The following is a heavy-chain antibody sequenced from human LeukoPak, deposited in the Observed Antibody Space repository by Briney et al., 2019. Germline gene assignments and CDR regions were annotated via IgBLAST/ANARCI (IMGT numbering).Heavy chain of an antibody. CDR3: ARDFPTGNYGGDAFDI. D-gene: IGHD1-7*01. Sequence: QSGGSLRLSCAASGFSFSSYAMSWVRQAPGKGLEWVSAISKSGDSTFYADSVKGRFTISRDNSKNRMSLQMNSLRADDSAMYHCARDFPTGNYGGDAFDIWGQGTMVTVSS. CDR1: GFSFSSYA. V-gene: IGHV3-23*01. CDR2: ISKSGDST. J-gene: IGHJ3*02.